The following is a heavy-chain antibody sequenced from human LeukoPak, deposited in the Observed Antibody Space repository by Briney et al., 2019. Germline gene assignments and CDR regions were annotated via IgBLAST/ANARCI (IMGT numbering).Heavy chain of an antibody. CDR3: AKEGLGYYYDSSGPNWFDP. D-gene: IGHD3-22*01. Sequence: SGGSLRLSCAASGFTVSSNYMSWVRQAPGKGLEWVSVIYSGGSTYYADSVKGRFTISRDNSKNTLYLQMNSLRAEDTAVYYCAKEGLGYYYDSSGPNWFDPWGQGTLVTVSS. J-gene: IGHJ5*02. CDR2: IYSGGST. V-gene: IGHV3-66*01. CDR1: GFTVSSNY.